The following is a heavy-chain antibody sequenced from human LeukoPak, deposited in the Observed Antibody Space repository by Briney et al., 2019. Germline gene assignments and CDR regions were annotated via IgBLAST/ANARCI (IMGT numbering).Heavy chain of an antibody. J-gene: IGHJ4*02. CDR3: ARERKDYGSGSYYTDY. V-gene: IGHV3-53*01. CDR2: IYSGGST. D-gene: IGHD3-10*01. Sequence: GGSLRLPCAASGFTVSSNYMSWVRQAPGKGLEWVSVIYSGGSTYYADSVKGRFTISRDNSKNTLYLQMNSLRAEDTAVYYCARERKDYGSGSYYTDYWGQGTLVTVSS. CDR1: GFTVSSNY.